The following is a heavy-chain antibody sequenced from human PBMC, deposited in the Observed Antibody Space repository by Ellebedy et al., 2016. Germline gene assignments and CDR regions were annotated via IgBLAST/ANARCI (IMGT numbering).Heavy chain of an antibody. CDR2: ISGSGTDT. Sequence: GGSLRLSCAASGFSFSGHSMNWVRQAPGKGLEWITHISGSGTDTVYADSVKGRFTTSRDNAKNSFSLHMNSLRAEDTAVYYCARDANVVGIGGIPLRYWFDLWGRGTLVTVSS. D-gene: IGHD2-15*01. V-gene: IGHV3-21*05. J-gene: IGHJ5*02. CDR3: ARDANVVGIGGIPLRYWFDL. CDR1: GFSFSGHS.